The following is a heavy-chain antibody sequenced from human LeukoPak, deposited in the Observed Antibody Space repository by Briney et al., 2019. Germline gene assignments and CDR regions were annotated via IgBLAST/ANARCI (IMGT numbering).Heavy chain of an antibody. CDR3: ARGPPTRYSSSSQGYYFDY. Sequence: SETLSLTCTVSGDSISSYYWSWVRQPPGKGLEWIGYVYYSGSTNYNPSLKSRVTISVDTSKNQFSLKLSSVTAADTAVYYCARGPPTRYSSSSQGYYFDYWGQGTLVTVSS. J-gene: IGHJ4*02. CDR2: VYYSGST. V-gene: IGHV4-59*01. D-gene: IGHD6-6*01. CDR1: GDSISSYY.